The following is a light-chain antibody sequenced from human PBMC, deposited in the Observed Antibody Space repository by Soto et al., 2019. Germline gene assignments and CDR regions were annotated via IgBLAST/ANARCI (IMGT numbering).Light chain of an antibody. V-gene: IGKV3-11*01. CDR2: DAS. J-gene: IGKJ1*01. CDR3: QQRSNWPPT. CDR1: QSVSSY. Sequence: EIVLTQSPATLSLSPGERATLSCRASQSVSSYLAWYQQKPGQAPRLRIYDASNRATGIPARFSGSGSGTDFTLTISSLQPEDFAVYSCQQRSNWPPTFGQGTKVEIK.